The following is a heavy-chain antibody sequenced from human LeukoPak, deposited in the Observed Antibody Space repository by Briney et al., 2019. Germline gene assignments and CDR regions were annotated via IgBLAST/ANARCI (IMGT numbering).Heavy chain of an antibody. D-gene: IGHD6-13*01. Sequence: SQTLSLTCTVSGGSVSSGGYYWNCIRQPSGKSLEWIGYTFRSGSTYYNPSLKGRVTISLDRSKNQFSLKLNSVTAADTAVYYCARTDSSSWTKNAFDIWGQGIMVTVSS. CDR3: ARTDSSSWTKNAFDI. V-gene: IGHV4-30-2*01. CDR2: TFRSGST. CDR1: GGSVSSGGYY. J-gene: IGHJ3*02.